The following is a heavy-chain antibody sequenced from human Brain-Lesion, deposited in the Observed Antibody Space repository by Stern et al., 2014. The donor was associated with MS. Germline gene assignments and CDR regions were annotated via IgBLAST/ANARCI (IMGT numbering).Heavy chain of an antibody. CDR1: GYLFDDYW. D-gene: IGHD5-12*01. V-gene: IGHV5-51*03. Sequence: EVQLEESGAEVKKPGESLKISCEASGYLFDDYWIGWVRQMSGRGLELVAIIFPRDSNTRYSPSVQGQVTISADKSIRTAYLQWSSLKASDTAMYFCARSPATPSGYDRFDYWGQGALVTVSS. CDR3: ARSPATPSGYDRFDY. CDR2: IFPRDSNT. J-gene: IGHJ4*02.